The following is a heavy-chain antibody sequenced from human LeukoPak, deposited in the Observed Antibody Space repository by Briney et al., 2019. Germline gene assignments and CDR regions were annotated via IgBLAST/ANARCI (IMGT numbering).Heavy chain of an antibody. D-gene: IGHD5-12*01. CDR3: AREGYEEGRAFDI. J-gene: IGHJ3*02. V-gene: IGHV3-7*03. Sequence: PGGSLRLSCAASGFTFSSYWMSWVRQAPGKGLEWVANIKQDGSEKYYVDSVKGRFTISRDNAKNSLYLQMNSLRAEDTAVYYCAREGYEEGRAFDIWGQGTMVTVSS. CDR2: IKQDGSEK. CDR1: GFTFSSYW.